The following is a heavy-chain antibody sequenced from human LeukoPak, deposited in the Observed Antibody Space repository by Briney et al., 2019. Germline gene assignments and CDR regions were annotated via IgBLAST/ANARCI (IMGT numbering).Heavy chain of an antibody. CDR3: ARRGYGDYAPFDY. J-gene: IGHJ4*02. Sequence: GGSLTLSCAVFGFTVSSNYMTWVRQAPGKGLEWVSVIYSGGSTYYADSVKGRFTISRDNSKNTLYLQMNSLRAEDTAVYYCARRGYGDYAPFDYWGQGTLVTVSS. D-gene: IGHD4-17*01. CDR1: GFTVSSNY. V-gene: IGHV3-66*04. CDR2: IYSGGST.